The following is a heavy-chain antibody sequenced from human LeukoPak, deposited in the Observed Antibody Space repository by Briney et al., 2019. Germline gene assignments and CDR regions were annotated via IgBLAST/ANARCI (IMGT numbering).Heavy chain of an antibody. Sequence: PGGSLRLSCAASGFTFSSYAMSWVRQAPGKGLEWVSAISGSGGSTYYADSVKGRFTISRDNSKNTLYLQMNSLRAEDTAVYYCAKEREQDMPYYYYGMDVWGQGTTVTVSS. J-gene: IGHJ6*02. CDR2: ISGSGGST. V-gene: IGHV3-23*01. CDR3: AKEREQDMPYYYYGMDV. D-gene: IGHD2-15*01. CDR1: GFTFSSYA.